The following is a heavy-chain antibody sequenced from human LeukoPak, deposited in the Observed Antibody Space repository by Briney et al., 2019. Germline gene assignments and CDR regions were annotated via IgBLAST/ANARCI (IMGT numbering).Heavy chain of an antibody. V-gene: IGHV3-48*04. D-gene: IGHD3-16*01. Sequence: GGTLRLSCAASGFTFSSYGMSWVRQAPGKGLEWVSYISSSGSTIYYADSVKGRFTISRDNAKNSLYLQMNSLRAEDTAVYYCAGLIRHFDYWGQGTLVTVSS. CDR3: AGLIRHFDY. CDR1: GFTFSSYG. J-gene: IGHJ4*02. CDR2: ISSSGSTI.